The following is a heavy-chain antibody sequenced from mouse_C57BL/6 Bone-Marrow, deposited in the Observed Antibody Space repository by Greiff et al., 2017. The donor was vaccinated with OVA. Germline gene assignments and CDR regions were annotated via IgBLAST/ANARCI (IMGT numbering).Heavy chain of an antibody. CDR1: GYTFTSYW. V-gene: IGHV1-50*01. CDR3: ARGRSMVTAGGFAY. J-gene: IGHJ3*01. CDR2: IDPSDSYT. D-gene: IGHD2-2*01. Sequence: QVQLQQPGAELVKPGALVKLSCKASGYTFTSYWMQWVKQRPGQGLEWIGEIDPSDSYTNYNQKFKGKATLTVDTSSSTAYMQLSSLTSEDSAVYYCARGRSMVTAGGFAYWGQGTRVTVSA.